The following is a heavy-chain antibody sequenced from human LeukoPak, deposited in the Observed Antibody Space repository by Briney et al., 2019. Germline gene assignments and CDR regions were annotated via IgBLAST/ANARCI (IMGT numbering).Heavy chain of an antibody. CDR3: ARDGSDYDYVWGSYRVFDY. Sequence: LSLTCAVYGGSFSGYYWSWIRQPPGKGLEWVSYISSSGSTIYYADSVKGRFTISRDNAKNSLYLQMNSLRAEDTAVYYCARDGSDYDYVWGSYRVFDYWGQGTLVTVSS. D-gene: IGHD3-16*01. CDR1: GGSFSGYY. CDR2: ISSSGSTI. J-gene: IGHJ4*02. V-gene: IGHV3-11*04.